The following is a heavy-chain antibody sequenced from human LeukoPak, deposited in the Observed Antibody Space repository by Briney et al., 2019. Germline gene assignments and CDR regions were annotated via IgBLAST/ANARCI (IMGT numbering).Heavy chain of an antibody. CDR3: ARRQITPRTIVIREGFDP. J-gene: IGHJ5*02. CDR2: IYYSGST. D-gene: IGHD2/OR15-2a*01. CDR1: GGSISSGGYY. V-gene: IGHV4-31*03. Sequence: SSETLSLTCTVSGGSISSGGYYWSWIRQHPGKGLEWIGYIYYSGSTYYNPSLKSRVTISVDTSKNQFSLKLSSVTAADTAVYYCARRQITPRTIVIREGFDPWGQGTLVTVSS.